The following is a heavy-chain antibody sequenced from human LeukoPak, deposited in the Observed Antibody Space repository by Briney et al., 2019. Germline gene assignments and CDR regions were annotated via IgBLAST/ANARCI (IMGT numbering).Heavy chain of an antibody. CDR3: ARQTGSGLFILP. CDR2: IYYSGNT. CDR1: GVSISSSNSY. V-gene: IGHV4-39*01. Sequence: SETLSLTCTVSGVSISSSNSYWGWLRQPPGKGLEWIGSIYYSGNTYYNASLKSQVSISIDTSKNQFSLRLTSVTAADTAVYYCARQTGSGLFILPGGQGTLVIVSS. D-gene: IGHD3/OR15-3a*01. J-gene: IGHJ4*02.